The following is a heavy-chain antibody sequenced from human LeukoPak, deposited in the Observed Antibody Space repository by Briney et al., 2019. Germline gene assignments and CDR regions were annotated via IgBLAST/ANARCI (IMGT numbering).Heavy chain of an antibody. J-gene: IGHJ6*03. D-gene: IGHD3-10*01. CDR1: GFSFSIYA. Sequence: QPGGSLRLXCAASGFSFSIYAMSWDRQAPGKGLEWVSGISGSRYSTNYADSVKGRITISRDNSKDTLYLQMNSLRAEDTAVYYCAKDYYGSGTYFYSYSYMDVWGKGTTVTVSS. CDR2: ISGSRYST. V-gene: IGHV3-23*01. CDR3: AKDYYGSGTYFYSYSYMDV.